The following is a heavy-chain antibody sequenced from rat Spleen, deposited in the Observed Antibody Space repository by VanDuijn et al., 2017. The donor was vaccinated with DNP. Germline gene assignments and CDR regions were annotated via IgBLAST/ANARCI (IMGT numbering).Heavy chain of an antibody. D-gene: IGHD1-10*01. J-gene: IGHJ1*01. V-gene: IGHV5-25*01. Sequence: EVQLVESGGGLVQPGRSLKLSCAASGFTFSNYDMAWVRQAPTKGLEWVASISPSGGSTYYRDSVKGRFTVSRDNAKSSLYLQMDSLRSEDTATYYCARRIYNNYYWYFDFWGPGTMVTVSS. CDR1: GFTFSNYD. CDR3: ARRIYNNYYWYFDF. CDR2: ISPSGGST.